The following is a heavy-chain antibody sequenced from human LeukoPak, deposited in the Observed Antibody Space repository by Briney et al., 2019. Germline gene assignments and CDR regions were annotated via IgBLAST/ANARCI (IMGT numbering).Heavy chain of an antibody. D-gene: IGHD4-17*01. CDR3: ARVATVTAVKDY. J-gene: IGHJ4*02. CDR1: GFNLSDYY. Sequence: GGSLRLSCAASGFNLSDYYMSWIRQAPGKGLEWVGYISSSGTTIYYADSVKGRFTISRDNAKNSLYLQMNSLRAEDTAVYYCARVATVTAVKDYWGQGTLVTVSS. V-gene: IGHV3-11*04. CDR2: ISSSGTTI.